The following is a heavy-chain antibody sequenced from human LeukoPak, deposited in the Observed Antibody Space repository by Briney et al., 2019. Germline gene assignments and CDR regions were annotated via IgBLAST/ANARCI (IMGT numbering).Heavy chain of an antibody. J-gene: IGHJ4*02. V-gene: IGHV3-7*01. CDR3: ARVGVGDAFYFDY. Sequence: GGSLRLSCAASGFTFSLYWMSWVRQAPGKGLEWVANIKQDGSEKYYVDSVKGRFTISRDNAKNSLYLQMNSLRAEDTAVYYCARVGVGDAFYFDYWGQGTLVTVSS. D-gene: IGHD3-3*01. CDR2: IKQDGSEK. CDR1: GFTFSLYW.